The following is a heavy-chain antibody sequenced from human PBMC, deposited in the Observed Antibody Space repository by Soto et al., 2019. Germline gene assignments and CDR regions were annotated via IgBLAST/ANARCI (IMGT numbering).Heavy chain of an antibody. Sequence: QVQLVESGGGVVQPGRSLRLSCAASGFTFSSYGMHWVRQAPGKGLEWVAVIWYDGSNKYYADSVKGRFTISRDNSKNTLYLQMNSLRAEDTAVYYCASGDTAYFHFDYWGQGTLVTVSS. V-gene: IGHV3-33*01. CDR1: GFTFSSYG. CDR2: IWYDGSNK. CDR3: ASGDTAYFHFDY. D-gene: IGHD5-18*01. J-gene: IGHJ4*02.